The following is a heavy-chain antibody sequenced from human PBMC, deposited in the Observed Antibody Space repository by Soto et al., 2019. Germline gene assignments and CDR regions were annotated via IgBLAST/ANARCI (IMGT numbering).Heavy chain of an antibody. D-gene: IGHD3-16*01. CDR2: INWIGGST. Sequence: EVQLVESGGGVVRPGGSLRLSCAASGFIFGAYAMSWVRQAPGKGLEWVSAINWIGGSTNYADSMKDRFTISRDNAKNSLYLQMSSLRAEDTALYYCARHGGTPDLYFDYWGQGTPVTVSS. CDR3: ARHGGTPDLYFDY. CDR1: GFIFGAYA. J-gene: IGHJ4*02. V-gene: IGHV3-20*04.